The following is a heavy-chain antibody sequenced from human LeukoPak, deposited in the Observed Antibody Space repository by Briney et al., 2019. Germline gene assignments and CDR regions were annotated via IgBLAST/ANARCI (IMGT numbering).Heavy chain of an antibody. V-gene: IGHV1-69*05. CDR3: ARAAAGTDRDFDY. J-gene: IGHJ4*02. CDR2: IIPIFGTA. D-gene: IGHD6-13*01. CDR1: GGTFSSYA. Sequence: SVKVSCKASGGTFSSYAISWVRQAPGQGLEWMGGIIPIFGTANYAQKSQGRVTITTDESTSTAYMELSSLRSEDTAVYYCARAAAGTDRDFDYWGQGTLVAASS.